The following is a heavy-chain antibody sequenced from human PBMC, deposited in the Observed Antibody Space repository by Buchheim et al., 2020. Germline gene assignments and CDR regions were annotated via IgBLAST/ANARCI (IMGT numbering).Heavy chain of an antibody. D-gene: IGHD3-16*01. V-gene: IGHV3-23*01. Sequence: EVQLLESGGGLVQPGGSLRLSCAASGFTFSSYAMSWVRQAPGKGLEWVSAISGSGGSTYYADSVKGRFTISRAKSKQTVDLQMNSLRAEDTAVYYCAGARGKSFWGSMDVWGQGTT. CDR1: GFTFSSYA. CDR3: AGARGKSFWGSMDV. CDR2: ISGSGGST. J-gene: IGHJ6*02.